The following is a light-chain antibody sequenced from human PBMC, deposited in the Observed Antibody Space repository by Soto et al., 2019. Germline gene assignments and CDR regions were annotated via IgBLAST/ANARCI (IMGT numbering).Light chain of an antibody. Sequence: DIDLTQSPATLSLSPGESVTLSCRASQTVHSSFVAWYPQKPGQAPRLLIYGASTRATGVPDRFSGSGSGTDFPLTISSLEPEDFAVYFCQHYGRSSWTFGQGTKGEIK. V-gene: IGKV3-20*01. CDR3: QHYGRSSWT. CDR1: QTVHSSF. CDR2: GAS. J-gene: IGKJ1*01.